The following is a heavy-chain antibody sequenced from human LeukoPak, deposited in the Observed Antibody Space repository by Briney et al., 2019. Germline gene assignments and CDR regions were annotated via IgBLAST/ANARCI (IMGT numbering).Heavy chain of an antibody. CDR3: AKGKTSGWDQDAFDI. V-gene: IGHV3-23*01. CDR2: IIATGGST. CDR1: GFTFSSYA. J-gene: IGHJ3*02. Sequence: GGSLRLSCAAAGFTFSSYAMSWVRQAAGKGLEWVSRIIATGGSTYYADSVKGRFAISRDNSKNTLYLQLNSLRVEDTAVYYCAKGKTSGWDQDAFDIWGQGTMVTVSS. D-gene: IGHD6-19*01.